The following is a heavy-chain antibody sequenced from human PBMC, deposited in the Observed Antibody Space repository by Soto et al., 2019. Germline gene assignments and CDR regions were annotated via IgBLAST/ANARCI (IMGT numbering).Heavy chain of an antibody. V-gene: IGHV3-48*01. CDR3: VRDRRYDYIWGRPDY. CDR2: ISSSSSTI. CDR1: GFTFSSYS. Sequence: EVQLVESGGGLVQPGGSLRLSCAASGFTFSSYSMNWVRQAPGKGLEWVSYISSSSSTIYYADSVKGRFTISRDNAKNSLYLQMNSLRAEDTAVYYCVRDRRYDYIWGRPDYWGQGTLVTVSS. J-gene: IGHJ4*02. D-gene: IGHD3-16*01.